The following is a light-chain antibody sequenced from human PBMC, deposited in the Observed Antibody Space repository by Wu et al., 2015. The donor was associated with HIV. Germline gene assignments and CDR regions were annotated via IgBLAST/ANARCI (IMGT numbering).Light chain of an antibody. V-gene: IGKV3-20*01. Sequence: EVVLTQSPGTLSLFPGERATLSCRASQRMSSSYIAWYQQKPGQAPRLLIYGASTRAADIPDRFSGSGSGTDFSLTISRLEPEDSAVYYCHQYGSGYLYKFGQGTKLEIK. J-gene: IGKJ2*01. CDR3: HQYGSGYLYK. CDR2: GAS. CDR1: QRMSSSY.